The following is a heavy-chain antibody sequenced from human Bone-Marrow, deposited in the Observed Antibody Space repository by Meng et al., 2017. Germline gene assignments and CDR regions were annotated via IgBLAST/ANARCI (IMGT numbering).Heavy chain of an antibody. J-gene: IGHJ4*02. V-gene: IGHV3-33*01. CDR1: GFTFSSYG. D-gene: IGHD4-23*01. CDR2: IWYDGSNK. Sequence: QGEAGESGGGLVQPGRSRRLSCAASGFTFSSYGMHWVRQAPGKGLEWVAVIWYDGSNKYYADSVKGRFTISRDNSKNTLYLQMNSLRAEDTAVYYCARADYGGFLDYWGQGTLVTVSS. CDR3: ARADYGGFLDY.